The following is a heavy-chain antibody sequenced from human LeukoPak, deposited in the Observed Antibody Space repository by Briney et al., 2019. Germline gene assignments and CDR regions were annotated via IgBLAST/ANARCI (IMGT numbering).Heavy chain of an antibody. V-gene: IGHV1-69*04. CDR1: GGTFSSYA. Sequence: VASVKVSCKASGGTFSSYAISWVRQAPGQGLEWMGRTIPILGIANYAQKFQGRVTITADKSTSTAYMELSSLRSEDTAVYYCTRGGEYSASPGVDWGQGTLVTVSS. CDR3: TRGGEYSASPGVD. CDR2: TIPILGIA. J-gene: IGHJ4*02. D-gene: IGHD6-6*01.